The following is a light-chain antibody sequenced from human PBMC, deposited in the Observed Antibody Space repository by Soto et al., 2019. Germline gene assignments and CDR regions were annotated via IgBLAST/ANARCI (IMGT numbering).Light chain of an antibody. Sequence: DIVMTQSPLSLPVTPGEPASISCRSSQSLLHSNGYNQLDWYLQKPGQSPQLLIYLGSNRASGVPDRFSGSGSGTDFTLKISRVEAEDVGIYSCMQSLRTPLTFGGWTKVEIK. J-gene: IGKJ4*01. CDR2: LGS. V-gene: IGKV2-28*01. CDR3: MQSLRTPLT. CDR1: QSLLHSNGYNQ.